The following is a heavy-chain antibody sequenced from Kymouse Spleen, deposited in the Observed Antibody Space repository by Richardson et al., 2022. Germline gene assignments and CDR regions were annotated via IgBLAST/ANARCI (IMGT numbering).Heavy chain of an antibody. Sequence: QVQLVESGGGVVQPGRSLRLSCAASGFTFSSYGMHWVRQAPGKGLEWVAVISYDGSNKYYADSVKGRFTISRDNSKNTLYLQMNSLRAEDTAVYYCAILRYFDYWGQGTLVTVSS. D-gene: IGHD3-9*01. CDR3: AILRYFDY. CDR2: ISYDGSNK. J-gene: IGHJ4*02. V-gene: IGHV3-30*18. CDR1: GFTFSSYG.